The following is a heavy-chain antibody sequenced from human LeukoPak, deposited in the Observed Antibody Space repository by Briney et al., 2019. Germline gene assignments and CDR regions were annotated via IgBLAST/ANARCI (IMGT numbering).Heavy chain of an antibody. CDR3: ARGEFICTINTCYASALDS. J-gene: IGHJ4*02. D-gene: IGHD2-2*01. Sequence: ASVTVSCKASGCTFTGWAISWVRQAPGQGLEWMGWIRAHNGDTNHAQQLQGRVTMTTDTSTRTAYMELRSLRSEDTAVYYCARGEFICTINTCYASALDSWVQGTLVTAS. V-gene: IGHV1-18*01. CDR2: IRAHNGDT. CDR1: GCTFTGWA.